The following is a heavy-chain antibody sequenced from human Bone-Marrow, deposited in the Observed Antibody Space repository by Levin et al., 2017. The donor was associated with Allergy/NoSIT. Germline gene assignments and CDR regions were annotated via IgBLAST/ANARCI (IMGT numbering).Heavy chain of an antibody. V-gene: IGHV1-69*01. CDR3: ARLTGDCSGGACLSRYFYYYMDV. CDR1: GGTFSSHG. Sequence: KISCKASGGTFSSHGIAWVRQAPGQGLEWMGGIIPIFGPPNYAQKFQGRVTISADESTNTAYMELSSLRSDDTAGFFCARLTGDCSGGACLSRYFYYYMDVWGKGTTVTVS. J-gene: IGHJ6*03. D-gene: IGHD2-15*01. CDR2: IIPIFGPP.